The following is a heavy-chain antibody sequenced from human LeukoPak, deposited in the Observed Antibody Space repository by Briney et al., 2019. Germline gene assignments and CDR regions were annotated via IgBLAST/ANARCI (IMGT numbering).Heavy chain of an antibody. CDR2: IYTSGST. Sequence: TSETLSLTCTVSGGSISSYYWSWIRQPAGRGLEWIGRIYTSGSTNYNPSLKSRVTMSVDTSKNQFSPKLSSVTAADTAVYYCARDNYDILTGYKGGLFDYWGQGTLVTVSS. CDR1: GGSISSYY. V-gene: IGHV4-4*07. J-gene: IGHJ4*02. D-gene: IGHD3-9*01. CDR3: ARDNYDILTGYKGGLFDY.